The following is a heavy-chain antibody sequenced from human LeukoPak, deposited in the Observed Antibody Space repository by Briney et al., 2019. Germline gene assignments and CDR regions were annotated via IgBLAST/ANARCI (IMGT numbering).Heavy chain of an antibody. CDR3: AKDLRAFRGSGGPYVDN. Sequence: PGGSLRLSCXASGFTFSSYAMSWVRQAPGKGLEWVALISYDGSHKSYADSVKGRSTISRDTSRNTLFLQMSSLRTEDTAVYYCAKDLRAFRGSGGPYVDNWGQGTLVTVSS. J-gene: IGHJ4*02. CDR1: GFTFSSYA. V-gene: IGHV3-30*18. CDR2: ISYDGSHK. D-gene: IGHD3-10*01.